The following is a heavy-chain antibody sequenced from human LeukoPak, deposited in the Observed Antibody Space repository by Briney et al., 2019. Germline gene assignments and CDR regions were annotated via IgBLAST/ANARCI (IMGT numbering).Heavy chain of an antibody. V-gene: IGHV3-30*03. J-gene: IGHJ3*02. CDR3: AGVDAAMPDAFDI. D-gene: IGHD5-18*01. Sequence: GRSLRLSCAASGFTFSSYGMHWVRQAPGKGLEWVAVISYDGSIKYSANSVKGRFTISRDNSKNALYLQMDSLRADDTAVYYCAGVDAAMPDAFDIWSQGTTVTVSS. CDR1: GFTFSSYG. CDR2: ISYDGSIK.